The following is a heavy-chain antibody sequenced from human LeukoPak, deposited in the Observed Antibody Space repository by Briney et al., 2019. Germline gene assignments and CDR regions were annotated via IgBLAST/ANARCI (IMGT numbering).Heavy chain of an antibody. CDR3: ARGQGSSSWYYYYYGMDV. D-gene: IGHD6-13*01. V-gene: IGHV1-8*01. CDR2: MNPNSGNT. CDR1: GYTFTSYD. Sequence: WASVKASCKASGYTFTSYDINWVRQATGQGLEWMGWMNPNSGNTGYAQNFQGRVTMARNISISTAYMELSSLRSEDTAVYYCARGQGSSSWYYYYYGMDVWGQGTTVTVSS. J-gene: IGHJ6*02.